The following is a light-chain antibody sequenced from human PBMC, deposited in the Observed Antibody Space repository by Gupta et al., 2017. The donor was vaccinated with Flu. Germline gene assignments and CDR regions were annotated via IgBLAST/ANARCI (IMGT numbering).Light chain of an antibody. V-gene: IGLV1-40*01. CDR2: GDN. Sequence: QSVLTQPPSVSGAPGQRITISCTGSNSNIGTGYEVHWYQQLPGAAPTILIFGDNNRPSGGPDRFSASKSGTSAALVISDLQAEDEADYFCQSFDTSLGGPVVFGGGTRLTVL. CDR3: QSFDTSLGGPVV. CDR1: NSNIGTGYE. J-gene: IGLJ3*02.